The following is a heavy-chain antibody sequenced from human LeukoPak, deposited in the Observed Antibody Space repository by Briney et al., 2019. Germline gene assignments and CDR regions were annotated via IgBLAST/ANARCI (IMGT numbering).Heavy chain of an antibody. CDR2: IYTSGST. D-gene: IGHD3-3*01. CDR3: ARSSITIFGVLYYFDY. CDR1: GGSISSYY. V-gene: IGHV4-4*07. Sequence: PSETLSLTCTVSGGSISSYYWSWIRQPAGEGLEWIGRIYTSGSTNYNPSLKSRDTMSVDTSKNQFSLKLSSVTAADTAVYYCARSSITIFGVLYYFDYWGQGTLVTVSS. J-gene: IGHJ4*02.